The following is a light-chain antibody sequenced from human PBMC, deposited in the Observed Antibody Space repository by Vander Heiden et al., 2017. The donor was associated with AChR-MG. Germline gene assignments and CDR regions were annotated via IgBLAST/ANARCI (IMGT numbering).Light chain of an antibody. J-gene: IGKJ1*01. CDR3: HQYNGT. V-gene: IGKV3-15*01. CDR2: GAS. CDR1: KSVSSN. Sequence: EIVVTQSPATLSVSPGERGTLSSRARKSVSSNLAWYQEKPGQPPRLLIYGASTRATGIPASCRGSGSGTEFTLSISSLESEDFAVEYCHQYNGTFGQGTKVEIK.